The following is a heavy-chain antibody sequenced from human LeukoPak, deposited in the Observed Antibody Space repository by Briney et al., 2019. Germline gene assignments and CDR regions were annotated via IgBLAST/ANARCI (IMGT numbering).Heavy chain of an antibody. CDR1: GYSLTRFI. J-gene: IGHJ3*02. V-gene: IGHV1-18*01. Sequence: ASVKVSREASGYSLTRFILTCVRQAPGHGLEWMGWIRLYIGNTNYAKTLQGRVTMTKDTSTSTAYLQLRSVRSDDTATYYCGRGHYDGSDLPILDALDIWGQGTMVTDSS. CDR3: GRGHYDGSDLPILDALDI. D-gene: IGHD3-22*01. CDR2: IRLYIGNT.